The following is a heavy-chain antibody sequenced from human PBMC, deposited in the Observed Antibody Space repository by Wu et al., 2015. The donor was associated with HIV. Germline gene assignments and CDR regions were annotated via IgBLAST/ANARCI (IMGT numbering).Heavy chain of an antibody. CDR2: MNPNTGNT. Sequence: QVQLVQSGAEVKRPGASVKVSCKASGYTFTSNDINWVRQATGQGLEWMGWMNPNTGNTGYAQKFQGRVTMTRNTSINTAYMELSSLISDDTAVYYCARGGGPDYGDYDFDYWGQGTLVTVSS. J-gene: IGHJ4*02. CDR1: GYTFTSND. D-gene: IGHD4-17*01. CDR3: ARGGGPDYGDYDFDY. V-gene: IGHV1-8*01.